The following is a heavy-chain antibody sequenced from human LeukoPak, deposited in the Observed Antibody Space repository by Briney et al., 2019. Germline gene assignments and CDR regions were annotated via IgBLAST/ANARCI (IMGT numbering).Heavy chain of an antibody. V-gene: IGHV3-30-3*01. D-gene: IGHD3-10*01. CDR3: ARDLYYYGSGSYYN. J-gene: IGHJ4*02. CDR2: ISYDGSNK. CDR1: GFTFSSYA. Sequence: PGGSLRLSCAASGFTFSSYAMHWVRQAPGKGLEWVAVISYDGSNKYYADSVKGRFTISRDNSKNTLYLQMNSLRAEDTAVYYCARDLYYYGSGSYYNWGQGTLVTVSS.